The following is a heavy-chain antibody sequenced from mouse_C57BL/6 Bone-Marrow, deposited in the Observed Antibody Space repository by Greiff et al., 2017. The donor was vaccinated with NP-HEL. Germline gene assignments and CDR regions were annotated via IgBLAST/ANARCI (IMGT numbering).Heavy chain of an antibody. Sequence: VQLVESGPGLVAPSQSLSITCTVSGFSLTSYAISWVRQPPGKGLEWLGVIWTGGGTNYNSAIKSRLSSSKDNSKSQVFLKMNSLQTDDKARYYGARTEEDGYTWFAYWGQGTLVTVSA. CDR2: IWTGGGT. V-gene: IGHV2-9-1*01. D-gene: IGHD2-3*01. CDR3: ARTEEDGYTWFAY. J-gene: IGHJ3*01. CDR1: GFSLTSYA.